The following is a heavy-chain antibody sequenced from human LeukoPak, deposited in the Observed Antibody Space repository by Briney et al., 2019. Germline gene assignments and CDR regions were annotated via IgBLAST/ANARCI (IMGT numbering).Heavy chain of an antibody. Sequence: SETLSLTCTVSGGSISSYYWSWIRQPPGKGLEWIGYIYYSGSTNYNPSLKSRVTISVDTSKNQFSLKLSSVTAADTAVYYCARSSPPTGGGFADPYYYYGMDVWGQGTTVTVSS. V-gene: IGHV4-59*01. J-gene: IGHJ6*02. CDR3: ARSSPPTGGGFADPYYYYGMDV. CDR2: IYYSGST. CDR1: GGSISSYY. D-gene: IGHD6-25*01.